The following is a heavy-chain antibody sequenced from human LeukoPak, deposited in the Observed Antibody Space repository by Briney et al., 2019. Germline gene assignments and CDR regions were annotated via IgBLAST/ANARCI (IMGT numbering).Heavy chain of an antibody. CDR2: IYYSGST. V-gene: IGHV4-39*01. Sequence: SETLFLTCTVSGGSISSSSYSWGWIRQPPGKGLEWIGSIYYSGSTYYNPSLKSRVTISVDTSKNQFSLKLSSVTAADTAVYYCASQAFCSSTSCPFHYYYGMDVWGQGTTVTVSS. CDR1: GGSISSSSYS. CDR3: ASQAFCSSTSCPFHYYYGMDV. J-gene: IGHJ6*02. D-gene: IGHD2-2*01.